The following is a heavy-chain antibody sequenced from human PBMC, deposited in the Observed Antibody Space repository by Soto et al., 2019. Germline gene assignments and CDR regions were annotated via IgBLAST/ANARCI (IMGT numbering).Heavy chain of an antibody. CDR1: GFTVSSNY. Sequence: PGGSLRLSCAASGFTVSSNYMSWVRQAPGKGLEWVSVIYSGGSTYYADSVKGRFTISRDNSKNTLYLQMNSLRAEDTAVYYCAREIAAAGTFYFDYWGQGTLVTVSS. V-gene: IGHV3-53*01. D-gene: IGHD6-13*01. J-gene: IGHJ4*02. CDR2: IYSGGST. CDR3: AREIAAAGTFYFDY.